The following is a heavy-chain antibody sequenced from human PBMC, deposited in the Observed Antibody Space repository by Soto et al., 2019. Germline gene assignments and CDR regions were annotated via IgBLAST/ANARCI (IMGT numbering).Heavy chain of an antibody. CDR1: GSTFSSYG. Sequence: PGGSLRLSCAASGSTFSSYGMHWVRQAPGKGLEWVAVISYDGSNKYYADSVKGRFTITRDNIKNTLYLQMNSLRAEDTAVYYCAEDLSATIVRGVPWFDPWGQGTLVTVSS. CDR3: AEDLSATIVRGVPWFDP. D-gene: IGHD3-10*01. V-gene: IGHV3-30*18. CDR2: ISYDGSNK. J-gene: IGHJ5*02.